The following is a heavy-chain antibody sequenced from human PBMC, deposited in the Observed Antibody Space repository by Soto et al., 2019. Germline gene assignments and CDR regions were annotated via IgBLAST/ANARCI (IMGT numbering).Heavy chain of an antibody. CDR3: AKGLSVIQPWLMDAY. CDR2: ISYEGSNE. D-gene: IGHD5-18*01. Sequence: QVQLVESGGGVVQPGRSLRLSCAVSGFTFRNHGMHWVRQAPGKGLEWVAGISYEGSNEDYADSVKGRFTISRDNSKNTLYLQMNSLRGEDTAVYYCAKGLSVIQPWLMDAYWGQGTLVTVSS. CDR1: GFTFRNHG. V-gene: IGHV3-30*18. J-gene: IGHJ4*02.